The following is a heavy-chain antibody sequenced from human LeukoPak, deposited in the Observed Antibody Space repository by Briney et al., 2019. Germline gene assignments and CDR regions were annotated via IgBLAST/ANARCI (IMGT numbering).Heavy chain of an antibody. Sequence: PSETLSLTCTVSGGSISSGSYYWSWVRQPAGTGLEWIGRIYTRGSTNYNPSLKSRVTISVDTSKNQFSLKLSYVTAADTAVYYCARARGRYRNYYYYMDVWGKGTTVTVSS. CDR3: ARARGRYRNYYYYMDV. CDR1: GGSISSGSYY. V-gene: IGHV4-61*02. D-gene: IGHD3-16*02. CDR2: IYTRGST. J-gene: IGHJ6*03.